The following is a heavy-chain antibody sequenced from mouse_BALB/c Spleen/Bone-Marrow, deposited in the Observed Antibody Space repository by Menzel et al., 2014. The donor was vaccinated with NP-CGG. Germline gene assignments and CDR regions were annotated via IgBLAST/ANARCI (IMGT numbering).Heavy chain of an antibody. V-gene: IGHV3-2*02. J-gene: IGHJ3*01. Sequence: EVKLQESGPGLVKPSQSLPLTCTVTGYSITSDYAWNWIRQFPGNKLEWMGYISYSANTNYNPSLKSRISITRDTSKNQFFLQLNSVTAEDTATYYCTRGTTAGFAYWGLGTLVTVSA. D-gene: IGHD1-2*01. CDR3: TRGTTAGFAY. CDR2: ISYSANT. CDR1: GYSITSDYA.